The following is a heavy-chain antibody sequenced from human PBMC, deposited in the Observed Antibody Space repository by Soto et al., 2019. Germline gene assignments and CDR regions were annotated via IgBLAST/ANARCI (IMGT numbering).Heavy chain of an antibody. D-gene: IGHD2-21*02. Sequence: GGSLRLSCAASGFTFSSYWMHWVRQAPGKGLVWVSRISDDGSSTTYADSVRGRFTISRDNANYTLYLQMNSLRAEDTAVYYCARTGGYCGGDCYSLWGAFDIWGQGTMVTVSS. CDR3: ARTGGYCGGDCYSLWGAFDI. J-gene: IGHJ3*02. CDR2: ISDDGSST. V-gene: IGHV3-74*03. CDR1: GFTFSSYW.